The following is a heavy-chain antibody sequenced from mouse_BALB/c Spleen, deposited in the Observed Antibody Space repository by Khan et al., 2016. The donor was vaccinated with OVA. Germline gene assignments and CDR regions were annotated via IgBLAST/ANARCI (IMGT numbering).Heavy chain of an antibody. CDR3: AREGELGLAMDY. V-gene: IGHV1S34*01. CDR2: ISCYNGAT. CDR1: GYSFTGYY. D-gene: IGHD4-1*01. J-gene: IGHJ4*01. Sequence: LVKTGASVKISCKASGYSFTGYYMHWVKPSHGKSLEWIGYISCYNGATRYNQKFKGKATFTVDTSSSTAYMQFNSLTSEDSAVYYCAREGELGLAMDYWGQGTSVTVSS.